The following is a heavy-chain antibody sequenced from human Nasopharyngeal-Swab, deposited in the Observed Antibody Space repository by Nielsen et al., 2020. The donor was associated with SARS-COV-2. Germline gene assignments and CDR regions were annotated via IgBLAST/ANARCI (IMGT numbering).Heavy chain of an antibody. J-gene: IGHJ6*02. D-gene: IGHD3-16*01. CDR2: INPNSGGT. V-gene: IGHV1-2*04. CDR1: GYTFTGYY. CDR3: ARGASIYYYYFGMDV. Sequence: ASVKVSCKASGYTFTGYYMHWVRHAPGQGLEWMGWINPNSGGTNYAQKFQGWVTMTRDTSISTAYMELSRLRSDDTAVYYCARGASIYYYYFGMDVWGQGTTVTVSS.